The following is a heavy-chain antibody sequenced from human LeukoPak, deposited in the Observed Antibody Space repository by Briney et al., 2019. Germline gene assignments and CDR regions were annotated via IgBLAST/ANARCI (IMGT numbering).Heavy chain of an antibody. CDR1: GFTFSTYE. Sequence: GGSLRLSCAASGFTFSTYEMNWVRQAPGKGLEWVSYISESGSTIYYADSVKGRFTISRDNAKSSLYLQMNSLRAEDTAVYYCATYSSSSVWGQGTLVTVSS. J-gene: IGHJ4*02. CDR3: ATYSSSSV. V-gene: IGHV3-48*03. D-gene: IGHD6-6*01. CDR2: ISESGSTI.